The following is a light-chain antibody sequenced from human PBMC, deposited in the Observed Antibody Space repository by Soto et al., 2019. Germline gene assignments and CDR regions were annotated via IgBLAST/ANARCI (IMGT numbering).Light chain of an antibody. J-gene: IGKJ1*01. Sequence: EIVMTQTPLSSPVTIGQPASISCTSSESLVHRDGNTYLSWLQQRPGQPPRLLIYQISSRFSGVPDRFSGSGAVTDFTLTISRVEPEDVGVYYCMQETQFPRTFGQGTKVEL. CDR3: MQETQFPRT. V-gene: IGKV2-24*01. CDR1: ESLVHRDGNTY. CDR2: QIS.